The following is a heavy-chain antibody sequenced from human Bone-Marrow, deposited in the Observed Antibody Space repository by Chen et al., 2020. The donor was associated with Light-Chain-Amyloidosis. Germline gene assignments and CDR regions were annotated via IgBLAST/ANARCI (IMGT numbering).Heavy chain of an antibody. Sequence: EVQLAQSGPEVKKPGEALKISGKGAGYTFPNYWIGWVRQMPGKGLEWMVVIYPDDSDARYSPSFEGQVTISADKSITTAYLQWRSLKASDTAMYYCARRRDGYNFDYWGQGTLVTVSS. CDR1: GYTFPNYW. CDR3: ARRRDGYNFDY. D-gene: IGHD5-12*01. J-gene: IGHJ4*02. V-gene: IGHV5-51*01. CDR2: IYPDDSDA.